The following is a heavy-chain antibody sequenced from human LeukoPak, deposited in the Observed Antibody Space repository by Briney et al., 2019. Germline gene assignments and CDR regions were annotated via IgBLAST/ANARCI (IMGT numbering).Heavy chain of an antibody. D-gene: IGHD5-24*01. CDR2: IYPDDSDV. Sequence: GESLKISCQGSGYKFASYWIGWVRQMPGKGLEWMGIIYPDDSDVRYSPSFQGQVTISADKSISTAYLQWTSLKASDTAMYYCARHSATRGSAYNGLGYWGQGTLVTVSS. J-gene: IGHJ4*02. CDR1: GYKFASYW. CDR3: ARHSATRGSAYNGLGY. V-gene: IGHV5-51*01.